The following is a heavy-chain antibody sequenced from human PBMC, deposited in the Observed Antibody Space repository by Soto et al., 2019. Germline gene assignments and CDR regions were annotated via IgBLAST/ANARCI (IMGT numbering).Heavy chain of an antibody. J-gene: IGHJ4*02. CDR2: IYRSGST. V-gene: IGHV4-38-2*01. D-gene: IGHD3-22*01. Sequence: SETLSLTCAVSGYSISTGYYWGWIRQPPGKGLEWIGSIYRSGSTYYNPSLKSRVTISMDMSKNQFSLKLSSVTAADTAVYYCARGSVDTVDSSGFYEYWAQGTPVT. CDR3: ARGSVDTVDSSGFYEY. CDR1: GYSISTGYY.